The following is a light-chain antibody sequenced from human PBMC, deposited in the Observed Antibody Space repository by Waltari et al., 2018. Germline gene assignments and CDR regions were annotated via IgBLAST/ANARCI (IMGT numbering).Light chain of an antibody. Sequence: DIVMTQSPDSLPVSLVERATFNCKSSQSIFYRSNNKNYLAWYQHKPGQPPKLLISWASTRASGVPDRFSGSGSGTDFTLTINSVQAGDVAVYYCQQYYEGPATFGQGTKLEIK. CDR1: QSIFYRSNNKNY. V-gene: IGKV4-1*01. J-gene: IGKJ2*01. CDR3: QQYYEGPAT. CDR2: WAS.